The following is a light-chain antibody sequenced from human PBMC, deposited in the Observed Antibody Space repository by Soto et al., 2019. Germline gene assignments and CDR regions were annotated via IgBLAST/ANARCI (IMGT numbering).Light chain of an antibody. CDR2: LNSDGSH. CDR3: QTWGTGIHV. J-gene: IGLJ1*01. Sequence: QSVLTQSPSASASLGASVKLTCTLSSGHSSYAIAWHQQQPEKGPRYLMKLNSDGSHSKGDGIPDRFSGSSSGAERYLTISSLQSEDEAYYYCQTWGTGIHVFGTGTKVTVL. CDR1: SGHSSYA. V-gene: IGLV4-69*01.